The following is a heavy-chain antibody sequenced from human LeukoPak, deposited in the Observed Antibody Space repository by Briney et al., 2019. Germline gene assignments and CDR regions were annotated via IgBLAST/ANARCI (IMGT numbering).Heavy chain of an antibody. J-gene: IGHJ4*02. D-gene: IGHD5-12*01. V-gene: IGHV4-39*07. Sequence: SETLSLTCTVSGGSISSSSYYWGWIRQPPGKGLEWIGSIYHSGSTYYNPSLKSRVTISVDTSKNQFSLKLSSVTAADTAVYFCARVNGLYSGYDIGAFFDYWGQGTLVTVSS. CDR2: IYHSGST. CDR3: ARVNGLYSGYDIGAFFDY. CDR1: GGSISSSSYY.